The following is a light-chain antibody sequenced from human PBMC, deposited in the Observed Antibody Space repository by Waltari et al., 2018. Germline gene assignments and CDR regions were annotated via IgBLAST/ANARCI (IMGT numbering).Light chain of an antibody. CDR1: SSNIGSNS. J-gene: IGLJ2*01. CDR3: AAWDDSLNVVV. CDR2: SSS. V-gene: IGLV1-44*01. Sequence: QSVLTQPPSASGTPGQRVTISCSGGSSNIGSNSVNWYQHPPGKASKALIYSSSQRPAGVPDRFSGSKSGTSASLAISGLQSEDEADYYCAAWDDSLNVVVFGGGTKLSVL.